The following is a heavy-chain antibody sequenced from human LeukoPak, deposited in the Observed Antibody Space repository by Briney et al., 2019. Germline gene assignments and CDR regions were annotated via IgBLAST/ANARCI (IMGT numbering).Heavy chain of an antibody. J-gene: IGHJ3*02. Sequence: GGSLRLSCAASGFTFSSYAMSWVRQAPGKGLEWVSAISGSGGSTYYADSVKGRFTISGDNSKNTLYLQMNSLRAEDTAVYYCAKDLWPHYYGSGTDAFDIWGQGTMVTVSS. CDR1: GFTFSSYA. CDR3: AKDLWPHYYGSGTDAFDI. V-gene: IGHV3-23*01. D-gene: IGHD3-10*01. CDR2: ISGSGGST.